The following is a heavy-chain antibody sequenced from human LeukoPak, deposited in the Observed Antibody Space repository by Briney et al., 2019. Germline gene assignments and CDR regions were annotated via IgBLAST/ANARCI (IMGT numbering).Heavy chain of an antibody. CDR3: ARPIYSGSYRHAFDI. Sequence: PSETLSLTCTVSGGSISSGSYYWSWIRQPAGKGLEWIGRIYTSGSTNYNPSLKSLVTISVDTSKNQFSLKLSSVTAADTAVYYCARPIYSGSYRHAFDIWGQGTMVTVSS. V-gene: IGHV4-61*02. CDR2: IYTSGST. D-gene: IGHD1-26*01. J-gene: IGHJ3*02. CDR1: GGSISSGSYY.